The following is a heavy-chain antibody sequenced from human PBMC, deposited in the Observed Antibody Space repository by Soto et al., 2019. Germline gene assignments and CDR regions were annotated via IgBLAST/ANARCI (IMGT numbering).Heavy chain of an antibody. J-gene: IGHJ6*02. D-gene: IGHD3-10*01. CDR3: ATSSGSAYGLDV. CDR2: IYHTGTT. CDR1: AGSISTTNW. Sequence: PSETLSLTCAVSAGSISTTNWYVWVRQPPGMGLEWIGEIYHTGTTTYNPSLKSRVTMSADTSKNQFSLRLSFVTAADTAVYYCATSSGSAYGLDVWGPGATVTVSS. V-gene: IGHV4-4*02.